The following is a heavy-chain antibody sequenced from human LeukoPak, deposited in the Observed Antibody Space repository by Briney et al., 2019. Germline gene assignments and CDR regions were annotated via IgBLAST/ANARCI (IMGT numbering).Heavy chain of an antibody. CDR2: INSDGRST. J-gene: IGHJ6*02. V-gene: IGHV3-74*01. CDR3: ARGNYYGMDV. Sequence: GGSLRLSCTPSGFTFNNYWMHWVRQAPGRGLVWVSRINSDGRSTTYAHSVKGRSTIPRGNAKNTLHLQMNSLRAEDTAVYYCARGNYYGMDVWGQGTTVSVSS. CDR1: GFTFNNYW.